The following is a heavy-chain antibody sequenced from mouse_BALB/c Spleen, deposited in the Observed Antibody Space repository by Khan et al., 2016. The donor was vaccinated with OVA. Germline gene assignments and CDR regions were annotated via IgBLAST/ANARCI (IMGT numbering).Heavy chain of an antibody. Sequence: EVQLQESGPSLVKPSQTLSLTCSVTGDSITSGYWNWIRKFPGNKLEYMGYISSSDSTFYNPSLKSRISITRDTSKNQYYLQLNSVTTEDTATYYGARWNYRYDGYVDYWGQGTTLTVSS. D-gene: IGHD2-14*01. V-gene: IGHV3-8*02. J-gene: IGHJ2*01. CDR2: ISSSDST. CDR1: GDSITSGY. CDR3: ARWNYRYDGYVDY.